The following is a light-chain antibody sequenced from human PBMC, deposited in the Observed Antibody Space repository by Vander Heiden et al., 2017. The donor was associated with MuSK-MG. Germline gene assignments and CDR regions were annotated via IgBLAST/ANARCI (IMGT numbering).Light chain of an antibody. Sequence: DIQMTQSPSSLSASVGDRVTIPCRASQSIRTSLTWSLRKPGKAPQLLFYAASSLQSSVPSRFSGSGSGTDFTLTISSLQPEDFATYYCQQSYSTPDTFGQGTQLEIK. J-gene: IGKJ2*01. CDR1: QSIRTS. CDR3: QQSYSTPDT. V-gene: IGKV1-39*01. CDR2: AAS.